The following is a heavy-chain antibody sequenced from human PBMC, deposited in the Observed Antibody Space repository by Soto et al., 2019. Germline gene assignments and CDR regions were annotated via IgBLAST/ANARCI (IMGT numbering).Heavy chain of an antibody. CDR1: GYRFTSYW. V-gene: IGHV5-51*01. CDR3: ARHRPLQYVSSVFDY. Sequence: GESLKISCKGLGYRFTSYWIGWVRQMPGKGLEWMGIIYPGDSDTRYSPSFQGQVTISADKSISTAYLQWSSLKASDTSMCYCARHRPLQYVSSVFDYWGQGTLVTVSS. CDR2: IYPGDSDT. D-gene: IGHD3-22*01. J-gene: IGHJ4*01.